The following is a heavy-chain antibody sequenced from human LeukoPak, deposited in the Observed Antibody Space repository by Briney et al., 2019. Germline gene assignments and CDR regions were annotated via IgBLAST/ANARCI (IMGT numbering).Heavy chain of an antibody. V-gene: IGHV1-18*01. CDR3: ARDQKLWFGELLPLDY. D-gene: IGHD3-10*01. Sequence: ASVEVSCKASGYTFTSYAMNWVRQAPGQGLEWMGWISAYNGNTYYAQKFQGRVTMTTDTSTSTAYVELRSLRSDDTAVYYCARDQKLWFGELLPLDYWGQGTLVTVSS. CDR1: GYTFTSYA. CDR2: ISAYNGNT. J-gene: IGHJ4*02.